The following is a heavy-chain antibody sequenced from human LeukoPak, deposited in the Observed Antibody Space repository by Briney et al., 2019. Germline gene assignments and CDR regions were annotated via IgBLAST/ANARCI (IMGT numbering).Heavy chain of an antibody. V-gene: IGHV3-48*04. CDR2: ISGTGRTT. CDR3: ARGGVPGSMDV. J-gene: IGHJ6*02. D-gene: IGHD3-10*01. Sequence: GGSLRLSCAASRFTFSNYNMNWVRQAPGKGLEWVAYISGTGRTTNYADSVKGRFTISRDNAKNTLYLQMNSLRAEDTAVYHCARGGVPGSMDVWGRGTTVTVSS. CDR1: RFTFSNYN.